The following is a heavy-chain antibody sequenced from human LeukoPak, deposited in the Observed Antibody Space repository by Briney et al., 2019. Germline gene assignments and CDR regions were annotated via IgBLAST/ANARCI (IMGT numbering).Heavy chain of an antibody. CDR3: ARTGITRNWYFDL. V-gene: IGHV3-33*01. CDR2: TWYDGKKN. J-gene: IGHJ2*01. D-gene: IGHD3-16*01. Sequence: PGGSRRLSCVASGFSLSTKGMHWVRHAPGKGLEWVAVTWYDGKKNDYGDSVKGRFTISRDNSKNSLYLEMNSLRAEDTAVYYCARTGITRNWYFDLWGRGTLVTVSS. CDR1: GFSLSTKG.